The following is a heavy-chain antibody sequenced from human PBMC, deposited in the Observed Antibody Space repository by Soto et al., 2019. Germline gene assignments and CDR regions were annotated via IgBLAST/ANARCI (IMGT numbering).Heavy chain of an antibody. V-gene: IGHV1-2*04. Sequence: ASVKVSCXASGYTFTGYYMHWVRQAPGQGLEWMGWINPNSGGTNYAQKFQGWVTMTRDTSISTAYMELSRLRSDDTAVYYCARDLMVRGVIMFDYWGQGTLVTVSS. CDR3: ARDLMVRGVIMFDY. J-gene: IGHJ4*02. D-gene: IGHD3-10*01. CDR1: GYTFTGYY. CDR2: INPNSGGT.